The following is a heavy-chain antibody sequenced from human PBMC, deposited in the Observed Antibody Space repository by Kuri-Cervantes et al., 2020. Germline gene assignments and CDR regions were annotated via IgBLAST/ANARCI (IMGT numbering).Heavy chain of an antibody. CDR3: ARSDWFDP. J-gene: IGHJ5*02. V-gene: IGHV3-21*01. CDR2: ISSSSIYI. CDR1: GFTFSGYS. Sequence: GESLKISCAASGFTFSGYSMSWVRQTPGKGLEWVSSISSSSIYIYYADSVKGRFTVSRDNAKNSLYLQMNSLRVEDTALYYCARSDWFDPWGQGTLVTVSS.